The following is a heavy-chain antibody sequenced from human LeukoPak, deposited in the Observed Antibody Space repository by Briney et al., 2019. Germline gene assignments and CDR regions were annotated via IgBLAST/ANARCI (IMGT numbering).Heavy chain of an antibody. V-gene: IGHV3-23*01. J-gene: IGHJ4*02. CDR2: ISGSGGST. Sequence: GGSLRLSCAASGFTFSSYAMSWVRQAPGKGLEWVSAISGSGGSTYYADSVKGRFTISRDNPKNTLYLQMNSLRAEDTAVYYCAVPYGDYGNVFDYWGQGTLVTVSS. D-gene: IGHD4-17*01. CDR3: AVPYGDYGNVFDY. CDR1: GFTFSSYA.